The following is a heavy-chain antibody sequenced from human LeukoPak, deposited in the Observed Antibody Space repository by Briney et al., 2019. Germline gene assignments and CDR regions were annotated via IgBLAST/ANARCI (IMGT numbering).Heavy chain of an antibody. CDR1: GVTPRRYE. CDR3: AELGITMIGGV. CDR2: SSSSGSTI. J-gene: IGHJ6*04. Sequence: RGSLRHSRAPPGVTPRRYEMNSVCQAPGKGLGWISYSSSSGSTIYYADSLKGRFTISRDNAKISLYLQMDSLRAEDTAVYYCAELGITMIGGVWGKGTTVTISS. D-gene: IGHD3-10*02. V-gene: IGHV3-48*03.